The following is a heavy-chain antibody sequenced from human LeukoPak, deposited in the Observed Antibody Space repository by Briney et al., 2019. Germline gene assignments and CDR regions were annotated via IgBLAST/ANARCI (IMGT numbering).Heavy chain of an antibody. Sequence: SETLSLTCTVSGGSISSYYWSWIRQPPGKGLEWIGYIYYSGSTNYNPSLKSRVTISVDTSKNQFSLKLSSVTAADTAVYYCARGEVVPAAAYNWFDPWGRGTLVTVSS. D-gene: IGHD2-2*01. CDR1: GGSISSYY. J-gene: IGHJ5*02. V-gene: IGHV4-59*01. CDR2: IYYSGST. CDR3: ARGEVVPAAAYNWFDP.